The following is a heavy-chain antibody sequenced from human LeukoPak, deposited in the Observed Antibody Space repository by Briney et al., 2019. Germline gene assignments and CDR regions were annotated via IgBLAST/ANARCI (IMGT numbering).Heavy chain of an antibody. D-gene: IGHD6-19*01. CDR3: ARIVVAGTVTDY. V-gene: IGHV3-21*01. Sequence: GGSLRLSCAASGFTFSSYSMNWVCQAPGKGLEWVSSISSSSSYIYYADSVKGRFTISTDNAKNSLYLQMNSLRAEDTAVYYCARIVVAGTVTDYWGQGTLVTVSS. J-gene: IGHJ4*02. CDR1: GFTFSSYS. CDR2: ISSSSSYI.